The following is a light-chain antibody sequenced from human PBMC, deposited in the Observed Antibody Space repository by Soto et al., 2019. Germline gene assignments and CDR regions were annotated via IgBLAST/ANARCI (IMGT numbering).Light chain of an antibody. CDR3: LSYAGNSIWL. Sequence: QSVLTQPASVSGSPGQSITISFTGTRSDVGSYNSIAWYQQHPGKAPRVVIFEVTKRPSGISDRFSGSKSGYTASLRISGLQAEDEADYFCLSYAGNSIWLFGGGTKVTVL. J-gene: IGLJ2*01. V-gene: IGLV2-23*02. CDR1: RSDVGSYNS. CDR2: EVT.